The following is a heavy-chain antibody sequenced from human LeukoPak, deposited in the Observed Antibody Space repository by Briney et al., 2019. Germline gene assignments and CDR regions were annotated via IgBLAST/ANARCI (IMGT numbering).Heavy chain of an antibody. D-gene: IGHD2-2*01. CDR2: ISAYNGNT. Sequence: ASVRVSCKASGYTFTSYGISWVRQAPGQGLEWMGWISAYNGNTNYAQKLQGRVTMTTDTSTSTAYMELRSLRSDDTAVYYCARGYCSSTSCWGFDYWGQGTLVTVSS. V-gene: IGHV1-18*01. CDR3: ARGYCSSTSCWGFDY. J-gene: IGHJ4*02. CDR1: GYTFTSYG.